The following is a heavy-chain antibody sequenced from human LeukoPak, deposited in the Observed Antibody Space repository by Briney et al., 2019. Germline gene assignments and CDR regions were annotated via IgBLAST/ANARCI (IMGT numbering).Heavy chain of an antibody. CDR1: GFTLSNYW. Sequence: GGCLRLSCAAAGFTLSNYWMSWVRQAPGKGLEWVANIKQDGSKLSYVDSVKGRFTVSRDNAKNSLYLQMNSLRAEDTAVYYCARWEARDTWVYDYWGQGTLVTVSS. CDR3: ARWEARDTWVYDY. J-gene: IGHJ4*02. D-gene: IGHD1-26*01. V-gene: IGHV3-7*01. CDR2: IKQDGSKL.